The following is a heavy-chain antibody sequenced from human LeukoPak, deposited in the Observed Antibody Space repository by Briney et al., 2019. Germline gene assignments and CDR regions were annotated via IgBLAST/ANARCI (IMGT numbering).Heavy chain of an antibody. V-gene: IGHV3-23*01. Sequence: GGSLRLSCAASGFTFSSYAMSWVRRAPGKGLEWVSAVSGSGGSTYYADSVKGRFTISRDNSKNTLYLQMNSLRAEDTAVYYCAKDQYQLPRGWFDPWGQGTLVTVSS. CDR3: AKDQYQLPRGWFDP. CDR1: GFTFSSYA. CDR2: VSGSGGST. D-gene: IGHD2-2*01. J-gene: IGHJ5*02.